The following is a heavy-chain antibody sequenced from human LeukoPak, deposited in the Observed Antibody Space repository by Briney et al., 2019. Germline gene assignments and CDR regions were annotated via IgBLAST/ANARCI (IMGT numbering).Heavy chain of an antibody. D-gene: IGHD1-26*01. CDR3: AKRWLVGSGSYYRGYMDV. J-gene: IGHJ6*03. CDR1: GFTFSSYA. CDR2: ISYDGSNK. Sequence: GGSLRLSCAASGFTFSSYAMHWVRQAPGKGLEWVAVISYDGSNKYYADSVKGRFTISRDNSKNTLYLQMNSLRAEDTAVYYCAKRWLVGSGSYYRGYMDVWGKGTTVTVSS. V-gene: IGHV3-30*04.